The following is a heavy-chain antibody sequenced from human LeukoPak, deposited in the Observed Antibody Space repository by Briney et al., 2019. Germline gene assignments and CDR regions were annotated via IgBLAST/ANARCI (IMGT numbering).Heavy chain of an antibody. CDR2: ISSSSSTI. CDR1: GFTFSSYS. Sequence: RGSLRLSCAASGFTFSSYSMNWVRQAPGKGLEWVSYISSSSSTIYYADSVKGRFTISRDNAKNSLYLQMNSLRTEDTAVYYCAGAYDGAFDIWGQGTMVTFSS. CDR3: AGAYDGAFDI. J-gene: IGHJ3*02. V-gene: IGHV3-48*04. D-gene: IGHD3-22*01.